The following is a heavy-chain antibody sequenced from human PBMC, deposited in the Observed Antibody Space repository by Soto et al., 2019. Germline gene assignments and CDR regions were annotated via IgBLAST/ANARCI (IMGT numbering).Heavy chain of an antibody. Sequence: SETLSLTCTVSGGSVSSGSYYWSWIRQPPGKGLEWIGYIYYSGSTNYNPSLTSRVTISVDTSKNQFSLKLSSVTAADTAVYYCARVEILEWTYYFDYWGQGTLVTVSS. D-gene: IGHD3-3*01. V-gene: IGHV4-61*01. CDR2: IYYSGST. J-gene: IGHJ4*02. CDR1: GGSVSSGSYY. CDR3: ARVEILEWTYYFDY.